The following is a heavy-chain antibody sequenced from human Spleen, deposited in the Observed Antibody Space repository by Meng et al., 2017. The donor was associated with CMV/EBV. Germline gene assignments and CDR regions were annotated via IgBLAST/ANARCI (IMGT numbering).Heavy chain of an antibody. Sequence: ASVKVSCKVSGYTLTELSMHWVRQAPGKGLEWMGGFDPEDGETIYAQKFQGRVTMTEDTSTEIAYMELSRLRSEDTAVYYCATVPDFWSGYSRGDNWFDPWGQGTLVTVSS. D-gene: IGHD3-3*01. CDR2: FDPEDGET. J-gene: IGHJ5*02. CDR1: GYTLTELS. CDR3: ATVPDFWSGYSRGDNWFDP. V-gene: IGHV1-24*01.